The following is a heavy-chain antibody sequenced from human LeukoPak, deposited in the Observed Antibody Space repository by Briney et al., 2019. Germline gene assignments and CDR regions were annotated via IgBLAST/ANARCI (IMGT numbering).Heavy chain of an antibody. D-gene: IGHD4-17*01. V-gene: IGHV4-59*12. Sequence: SETLSLTCTVSGGSISSYYWSWIRQPPGKGLEWIGYIYYSGSTYYNPSLKSRVTISVDTSRNQFSLKLSSVTAADTAVYYCARVPGYGDYLGWFDPWGQGTLVTVSS. J-gene: IGHJ5*02. CDR1: GGSISSYY. CDR2: IYYSGST. CDR3: ARVPGYGDYLGWFDP.